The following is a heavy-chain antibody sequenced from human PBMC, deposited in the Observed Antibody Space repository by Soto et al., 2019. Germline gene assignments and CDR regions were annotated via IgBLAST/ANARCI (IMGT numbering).Heavy chain of an antibody. CDR1: GGSFRGYY. CDR3: GSLYGSGGYFSYYYYYMDV. V-gene: IGHV4-34*01. J-gene: IGHJ6*03. CDR2: INHSGST. Sequence: SETLSLTCAVDGGSFRGYYWSWIRKTPGKGLEWIGEINHSGSTNYNPSLKSRVTISVDTSKNQFSLKLSSVTAADTAVYYCGSLYGSGGYFSYYYYYMDVWGKGTTVTVSS. D-gene: IGHD3-10*01.